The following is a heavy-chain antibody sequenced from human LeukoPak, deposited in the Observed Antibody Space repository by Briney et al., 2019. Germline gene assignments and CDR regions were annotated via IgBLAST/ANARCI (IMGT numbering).Heavy chain of an antibody. V-gene: IGHV4-61*02. Sequence: SETLSLTCTVSGGSISSGSDYWSWIRQPAGKGLEWIGRIYTTGSTNYNPSLKSRVTISVDTSKNQFSLKLSSVTAADTAVYYCARAFSVADFWGQGTLVTVSS. J-gene: IGHJ4*02. CDR1: GGSISSGSDY. CDR3: ARAFSVADF. CDR2: IYTTGST. D-gene: IGHD3-3*02.